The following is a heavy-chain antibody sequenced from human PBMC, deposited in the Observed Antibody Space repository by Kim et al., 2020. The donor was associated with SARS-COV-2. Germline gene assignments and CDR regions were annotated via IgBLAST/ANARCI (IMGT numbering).Heavy chain of an antibody. V-gene: IGHV3-21*01. CDR1: GFTFSSYS. D-gene: IGHD6-13*01. Sequence: GGSLRLSCAASGFTFSSYSMNWVRQAPGKGLEWVSSISSSSSYIYYADSVKGRFTISRDNAKNSLYLQMNSLRAEDTAVYYCARGKAAAGTGLFDPWGQGTLGTVSS. CDR3: ARGKAAAGTGLFDP. J-gene: IGHJ5*02. CDR2: ISSSSSYI.